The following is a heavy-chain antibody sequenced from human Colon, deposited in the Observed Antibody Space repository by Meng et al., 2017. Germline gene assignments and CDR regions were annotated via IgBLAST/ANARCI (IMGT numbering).Heavy chain of an antibody. CDR2: IRRKAHGGTT. D-gene: IGHD4/OR15-4a*01. J-gene: IGHJ6*02. CDR3: ARRLSYYGMDV. CDR1: GFTFGDYE. Sequence: GGSLRLSCTGSGFTFGDYEVSWVRQAPGKGLEWVGFIRRKAHGGTTEYAASVKGRFTISRDDSTSIGYLQMNSLKTEDTALYYCARRLSYYGMDVWGQGNTVTGAS. V-gene: IGHV3-49*04.